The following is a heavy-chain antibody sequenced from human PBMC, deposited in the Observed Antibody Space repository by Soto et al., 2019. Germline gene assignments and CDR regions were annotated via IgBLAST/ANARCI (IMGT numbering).Heavy chain of an antibody. CDR1: GFTFSSYA. CDR2: ISSNGGST. CDR3: ARAAGAAGRQPPYYFDY. Sequence: EVQLVESGGGLVQPGGSLRLSCAAYGFTFSSYAMHWVRQAPGKGLEYVSAISSNGGSTYYANSVKGRFTISRDNSKNTLYLQMGSLRAEDMAVYYCARAAGAAGRQPPYYFDYWGQGTLVTVSS. V-gene: IGHV3-64*01. J-gene: IGHJ4*02.